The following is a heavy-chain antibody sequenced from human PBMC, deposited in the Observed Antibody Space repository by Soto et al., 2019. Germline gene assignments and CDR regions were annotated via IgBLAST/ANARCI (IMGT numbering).Heavy chain of an antibody. CDR2: MYYTGVT. V-gene: IGHV4-61*01. CDR1: GGSVRSGNHF. Sequence: SETLSLTCSVSGGSVRSGNHFWNWIRQPPGRGLEWLGYMYYTGVTNYNPSLKSRVSMSVDTSKDQFSLNLTSLTAADTAVYYCARGGEPLGYYGMDVWGQGTTVTVSS. J-gene: IGHJ6*02. CDR3: ARGGEPLGYYGMDV.